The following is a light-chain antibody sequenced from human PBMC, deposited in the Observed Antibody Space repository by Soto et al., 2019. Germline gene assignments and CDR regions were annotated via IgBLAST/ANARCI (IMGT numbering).Light chain of an antibody. CDR3: QQSYTTPLT. V-gene: IGKV1-39*01. CDR1: QSIKNH. CDR2: TAS. J-gene: IGKJ2*01. Sequence: DIQMTQSPSSLSASVGDRVTITCRASQSIKNHLNWYQHKPGKAPKLLIYTASTLQSGVPSRFSGSGSGTDFTLTISSLQPEDFATYYCQQSYTTPLTFGPGTKLEIK.